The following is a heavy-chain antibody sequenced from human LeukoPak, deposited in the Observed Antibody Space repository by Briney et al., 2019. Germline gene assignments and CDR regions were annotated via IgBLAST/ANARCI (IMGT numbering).Heavy chain of an antibody. CDR1: GFTVSSNY. Sequence: GGSLRLSCAASGFTVSSNYMSWVRQAPGKGLEWVSVTYSDGSTYYADSVKGRFTISRDNSKDTLFLQMNSLRAEDTAVYYCARDRAGGVVTPGFSHYYYYYGMDVWGQGTTVTVSS. CDR3: ARDRAGGVVTPGFSHYYYYYGMDV. CDR2: TYSDGST. D-gene: IGHD4-23*01. V-gene: IGHV3-66*01. J-gene: IGHJ6*02.